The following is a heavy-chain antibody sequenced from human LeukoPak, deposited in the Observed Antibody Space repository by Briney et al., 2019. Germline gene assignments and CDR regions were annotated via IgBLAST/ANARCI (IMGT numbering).Heavy chain of an antibody. CDR3: ARDLKGGAFDI. CDR2: VIPIFGTA. Sequence: ASVKVSCKASGGTFSSYAISWVRQAPGQGLEWMGGVIPIFGTANYAQKFQGGVTITTDESTSTAYMELSSLRSEDTAVYYCARDLKGGAFDIWGQGTMVTVSS. CDR1: GGTFSSYA. J-gene: IGHJ3*02. V-gene: IGHV1-69*05. D-gene: IGHD3-16*01.